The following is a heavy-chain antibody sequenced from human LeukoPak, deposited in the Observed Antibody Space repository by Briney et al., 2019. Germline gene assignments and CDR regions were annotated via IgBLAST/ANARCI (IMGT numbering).Heavy chain of an antibody. CDR1: GFTFSSYS. V-gene: IGHV3-21*01. Sequence: PGGSLRLSCAASGFTFSSYSMNWVRQAPGKGLEWVSSISSSSSYIYYADSVKGRFTISRDNAKNSLYLQLNSLRAEDTAVYYCARVAGYSGYDRGFDYWGQGTLVTVSS. CDR2: ISSSSSYI. CDR3: ARVAGYSGYDRGFDY. J-gene: IGHJ4*02. D-gene: IGHD5-12*01.